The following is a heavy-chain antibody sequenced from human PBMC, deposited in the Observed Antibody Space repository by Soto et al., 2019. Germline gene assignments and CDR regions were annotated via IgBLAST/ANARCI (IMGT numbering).Heavy chain of an antibody. CDR2: MYYSGST. V-gene: IGHV4-39*01. D-gene: IGHD5-12*01. Sequence: SETLSLTCTVSGDSISGSPFYWGWIRQPPGKGLEWIGSMYYSGSTYKNPSLKSRVTISVDTSKNQFSLELSSVTAADTSVYYCARRRDGYKYFDYWGQGSLVTVSS. CDR3: ARRRDGYKYFDY. CDR1: GDSISGSPFY. J-gene: IGHJ4*02.